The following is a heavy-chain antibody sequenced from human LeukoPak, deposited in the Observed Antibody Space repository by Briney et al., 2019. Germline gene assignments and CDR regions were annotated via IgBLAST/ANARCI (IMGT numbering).Heavy chain of an antibody. D-gene: IGHD2-2*01. V-gene: IGHV3-30*02. CDR3: AKDKGVVPAAVYYMDV. CDR2: IRYDGSNK. J-gene: IGHJ6*03. CDR1: GFTFSSYG. Sequence: GGSLRLSXAASGFTFSSYGMHWVRQAPGKGLEWVAFIRYDGSNKYYADSVKGRFTVSRGNSKNTLYLQMNSLRAEDTAVYYCAKDKGVVPAAVYYMDVWGKGTTVTVSS.